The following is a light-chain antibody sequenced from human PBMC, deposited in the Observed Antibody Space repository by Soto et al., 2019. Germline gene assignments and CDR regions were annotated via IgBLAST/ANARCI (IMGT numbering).Light chain of an antibody. J-gene: IGLJ3*02. Sequence: QSVLTQPPSVSGAPGQRVTIPCTGSRSNIGAGYDVHWYQQLPGTAPKVVVYGNNNRPSGVPDRFSASKSGSSASLAITGLQAEDEADYYCHSYDNARGGSEVFGGGTKLTVL. CDR2: GNN. CDR1: RSNIGAGYD. V-gene: IGLV1-40*01. CDR3: HSYDNARGGSEV.